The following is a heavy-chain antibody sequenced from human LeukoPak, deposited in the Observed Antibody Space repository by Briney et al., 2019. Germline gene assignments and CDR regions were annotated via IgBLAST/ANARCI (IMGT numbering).Heavy chain of an antibody. J-gene: IGHJ6*03. CDR2: TSYGGST. Sequence: SETLSLTCIVSGGSISSHYWTWIRQSAGKGLEWIGYTSYGGSTNYNPSLKSRVTISVDTSKNQFSLRLTSVTAADTAVYYCASSGVTGNYHYYMDVWGKGTTVTVSS. D-gene: IGHD2-21*02. CDR1: GGSISSHY. CDR3: ASSGVTGNYHYYMDV. V-gene: IGHV4-59*11.